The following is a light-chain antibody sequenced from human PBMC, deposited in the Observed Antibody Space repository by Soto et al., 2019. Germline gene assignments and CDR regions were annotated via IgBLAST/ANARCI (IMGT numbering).Light chain of an antibody. Sequence: QSALTQPASVSESPGQSITISCTGTSSDIGDYDYVSWYQQHPGKAPKLIIYDVSDRPSGVSSRFSGSKSGNTAYLTISGLQAEDEAVYYCSSYTSSSTLVVLGGGTKLTVL. V-gene: IGLV2-14*01. CDR2: DVS. CDR3: SSYTSSSTLVV. CDR1: SSDIGDYDY. J-gene: IGLJ2*01.